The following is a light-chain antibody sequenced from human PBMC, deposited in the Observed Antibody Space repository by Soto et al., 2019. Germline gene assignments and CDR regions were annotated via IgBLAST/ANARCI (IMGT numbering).Light chain of an antibody. V-gene: IGKV3-20*01. CDR2: GAS. J-gene: IGKJ3*01. Sequence: EIVLTQSPGTLSLSPGERATLSCRASQSVSSSYLAWYQQKPGQAPRLLIYGASSRATGIPDRFSGSGSGTDFTLTISRLDPVFFAVYYCQQYGSSPFTLGPGTKLDIK. CDR3: QQYGSSPFT. CDR1: QSVSSSY.